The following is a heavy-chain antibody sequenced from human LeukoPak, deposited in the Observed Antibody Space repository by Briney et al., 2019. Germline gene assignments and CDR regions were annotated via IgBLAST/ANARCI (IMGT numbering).Heavy chain of an antibody. CDR3: VKDMAARPHYYYAMDV. CDR1: GFTFSTYS. Sequence: PGGSLRLSCSASGFTFSTYSMTWVRHAPGKGQEYVSAVSSNGGSTYYADSVKGRFTISRDNSKNLLYLQMHTLILEDAALYYCVKDMAARPHYYYAMDVWGQATTVTVTS. D-gene: IGHD6-6*01. CDR2: VSSNGGST. J-gene: IGHJ6*02. V-gene: IGHV3-64D*09.